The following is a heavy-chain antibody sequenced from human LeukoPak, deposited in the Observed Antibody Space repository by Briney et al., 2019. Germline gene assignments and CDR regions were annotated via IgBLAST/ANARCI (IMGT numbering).Heavy chain of an antibody. Sequence: GGSLRLSCAASGFTFSSYGMHWVRQAPGKGLEWVAVIWYDGSNKYYADSVKGRFTISRDNSKNTLYMQMNSLRAEDTAVYYFASTMRWPLDYWGQGTLVTVSS. CDR1: GFTFSSYG. J-gene: IGHJ4*02. CDR2: IWYDGSNK. CDR3: ASTMRWPLDY. V-gene: IGHV3-33*01. D-gene: IGHD5-24*01.